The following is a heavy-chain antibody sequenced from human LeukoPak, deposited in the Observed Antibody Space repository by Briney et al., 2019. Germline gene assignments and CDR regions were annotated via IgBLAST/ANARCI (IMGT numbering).Heavy chain of an antibody. CDR2: IRSGSTTI. CDR3: ARDMDPYYFDY. CDR1: GCIFSPYN. V-gene: IGHV3-48*01. Sequence: GGSLRLSCAASGCIFSPYNMNWVRQAPGKGLEWVSFIRSGSTTIYYADSVKGRFTISRDNAKNSLYLQMNSLRAEDTAVYYCARDMDPYYFDYWGQGTLVTVSS. D-gene: IGHD3-10*01. J-gene: IGHJ4*02.